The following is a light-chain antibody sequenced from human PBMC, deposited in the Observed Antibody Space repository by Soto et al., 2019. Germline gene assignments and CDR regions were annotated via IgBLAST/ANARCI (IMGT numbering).Light chain of an antibody. V-gene: IGKV1-6*01. CDR1: QGIRDD. Sequence: AIQMTQSPSSLSASIGDRVTITCRASQGIRDDLAWYQQKPGRAPKLLIFGASTLQSGVPSRFSGSGSGTDFTLTISGLQPEDFATYYCQQYGSSPMYTFGQGTKLEIK. CDR3: QQYGSSPMYT. J-gene: IGKJ2*01. CDR2: GAS.